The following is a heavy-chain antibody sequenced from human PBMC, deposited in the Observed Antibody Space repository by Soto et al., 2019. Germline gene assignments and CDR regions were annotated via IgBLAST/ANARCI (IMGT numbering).Heavy chain of an antibody. Sequence: SWKVSCKASGYTFTSYDINWVRQATGQGLEWMGWMNPNSGNTGYAQKIQGRVTISRDTSTSTVYMQLSSLTSEDTAVFYCARVLGRGWFDYWGQ. CDR1: GYTFTSYD. D-gene: IGHD6-19*01. J-gene: IGHJ4*01. CDR2: MNPNSGNT. V-gene: IGHV1-8*01. CDR3: ARVLGRGWFDY.